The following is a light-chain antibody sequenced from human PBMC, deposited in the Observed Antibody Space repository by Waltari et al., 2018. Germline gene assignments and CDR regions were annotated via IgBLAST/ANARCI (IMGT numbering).Light chain of an antibody. J-gene: IGKJ5*01. CDR2: DAS. CDR3: QQRSNWPPT. Sequence: EIVLTQSPATLSLSPVERATLSLRASQSVSSNLAWYQQKPGQAPRLLIYDASNRATGIPARFSGSGSGTDFTLTISSLEPEDFAVYYCQQRSNWPPTVGQGTRLEIK. CDR1: QSVSSN. V-gene: IGKV3-11*01.